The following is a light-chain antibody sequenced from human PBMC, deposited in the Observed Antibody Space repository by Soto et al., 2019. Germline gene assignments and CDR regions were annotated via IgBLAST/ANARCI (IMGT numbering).Light chain of an antibody. Sequence: EIVLTQSPGTLSLSPGERATLSCRASQSVSSSYLAWYQQKPGQAPRLLIYGASSRATGIPDRFSGSGSGTDFTLTISRLEPEDFEVYYCQQYGSSSTWTFGKGTKVEIK. CDR2: GAS. CDR3: QQYGSSSTWT. V-gene: IGKV3-20*01. CDR1: QSVSSSY. J-gene: IGKJ1*01.